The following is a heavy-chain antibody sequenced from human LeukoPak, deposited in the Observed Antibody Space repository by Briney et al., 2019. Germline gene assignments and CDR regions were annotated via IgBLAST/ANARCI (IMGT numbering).Heavy chain of an antibody. Sequence: ASVKVSCKPSGYTFSHYVICWVRQAPGQGLEWMGWISPYNGNTNFAQSLRDRVTMTTDTSTSTAYMELTGLRSDDTAVYYCASRVGSGTYLYFFDFWGQGTLVTVSS. D-gene: IGHD1-26*01. J-gene: IGHJ4*02. CDR2: ISPYNGNT. CDR3: ASRVGSGTYLYFFDF. V-gene: IGHV1-18*01. CDR1: GYTFSHYV.